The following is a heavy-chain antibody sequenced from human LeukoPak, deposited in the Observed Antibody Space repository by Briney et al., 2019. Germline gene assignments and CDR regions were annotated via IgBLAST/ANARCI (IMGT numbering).Heavy chain of an antibody. CDR2: INQGESMI. D-gene: IGHD5-24*01. V-gene: IGHV3-7*01. CDR1: GFRFSRYW. Sequence: GGSLRLSCAASGFRFSRYWMSWVRQAPGKGLEWVASINQGESMIWYVDSVKGRFTISRDNASNLLFLQMNYMRVEDTAVYYCAKLLRDVTIYDFWGHGDLVTVSS. CDR3: AKLLRDVTIYDF. J-gene: IGHJ4*03.